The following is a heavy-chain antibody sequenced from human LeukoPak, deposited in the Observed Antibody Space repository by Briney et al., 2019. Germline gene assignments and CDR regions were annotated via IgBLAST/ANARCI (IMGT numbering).Heavy chain of an antibody. Sequence: PGGSLRLSCAASGFTFSSYGMHWVRQAPGKGLEWLTLISQDGSTEYYVESVKGRFTISRDNSKNILYLHMTSLRAEDTAVYYCARGVTYYDILTGKTFDYWGQGTLVTVSS. CDR1: GFTFSSYG. CDR2: ISQDGSTE. D-gene: IGHD3-9*01. V-gene: IGHV3-30*03. CDR3: ARGVTYYDILTGKTFDY. J-gene: IGHJ4*02.